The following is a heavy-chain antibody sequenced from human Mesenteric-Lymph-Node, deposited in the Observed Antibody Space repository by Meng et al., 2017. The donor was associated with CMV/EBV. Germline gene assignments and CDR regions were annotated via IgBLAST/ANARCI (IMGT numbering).Heavy chain of an antibody. CDR1: GFTVSSNY. J-gene: IGHJ6*02. D-gene: IGHD3-10*01. Sequence: GGSLRLSCAASGFTVSSNYMSWVRQAPGKGLQWVSSITGGGDITYYGDSVKGRFTISRDNSRNTVYLQMNSLSAEDTAIYYCAKDKALSYKFYYGLDVWGQGTTVTVSS. V-gene: IGHV3-23*01. CDR2: ITGGGDIT. CDR3: AKDKALSYKFYYGLDV.